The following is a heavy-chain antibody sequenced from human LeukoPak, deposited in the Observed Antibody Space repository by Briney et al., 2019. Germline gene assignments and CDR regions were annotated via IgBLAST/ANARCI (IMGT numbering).Heavy chain of an antibody. CDR1: GFTFSSYW. Sequence: GGSLRLSYAASGFTFSSYWMHWVRQAPGKGLVWVSRINSDGSSTNYADSVKGRFTISRDNAKNTLHLQMNSLRAEDTAVYYCARDGGFGELFPSEYYFDYWGQGTLVTVSS. V-gene: IGHV3-74*01. J-gene: IGHJ4*02. CDR3: ARDGGFGELFPSEYYFDY. CDR2: INSDGSST. D-gene: IGHD3-10*01.